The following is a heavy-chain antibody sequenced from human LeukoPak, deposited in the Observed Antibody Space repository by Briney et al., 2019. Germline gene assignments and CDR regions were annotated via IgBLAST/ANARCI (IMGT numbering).Heavy chain of an antibody. CDR1: GYTFTSYY. CDR3: ARESKVVPAAGYFDY. D-gene: IGHD2-2*01. CDR2: INPSSGST. Sequence: ASVTVSCKASGYTFTSYYMHWVRQAPGQGLAWMGIINPSSGSTSYAQKFQGRVTMTRDTSTSTVYMELSSLRSEDTAVYYCARESKVVPAAGYFDYWGQGTLVTVSS. J-gene: IGHJ4*02. V-gene: IGHV1-46*01.